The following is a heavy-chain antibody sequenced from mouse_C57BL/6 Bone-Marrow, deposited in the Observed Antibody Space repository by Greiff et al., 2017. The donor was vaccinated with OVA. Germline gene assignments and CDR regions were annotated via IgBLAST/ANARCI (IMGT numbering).Heavy chain of an antibody. V-gene: IGHV2-6*01. CDR3: ASGPFYYYGSSYEVWYFDV. D-gene: IGHD1-1*01. CDR2: IWGVGST. CDR1: GFSLTSYG. Sequence: VMLVESGPGLVAPSQSLSITCTVSGFSLTSYGVDWVRQSPGKGLEWLGVIWGVGSTNYNSALKSRLSISKDNSKSQVFLKMNSLQTDDTAMYYCASGPFYYYGSSYEVWYFDVWGTGTTVTVSS. J-gene: IGHJ1*03.